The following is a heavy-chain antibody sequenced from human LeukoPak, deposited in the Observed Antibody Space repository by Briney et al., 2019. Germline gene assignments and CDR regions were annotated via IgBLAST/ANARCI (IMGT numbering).Heavy chain of an antibody. Sequence: SETLSLTCTVSGGSISRYYWSWIRQPPGKGLEWIGNIYYTGSTIYNPSLKSRVTISVDTSKNQFSLKLNSVTAAADTAVYYCARHYDSGTYPLDFWGQGILVTVSS. CDR1: GGSISRYY. CDR2: IYYTGST. V-gene: IGHV4-59*01. CDR3: ARHYDSGTYPLDF. J-gene: IGHJ4*02. D-gene: IGHD3-10*01.